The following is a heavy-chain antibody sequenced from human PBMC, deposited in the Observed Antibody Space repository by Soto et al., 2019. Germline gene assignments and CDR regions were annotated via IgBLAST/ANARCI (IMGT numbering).Heavy chain of an antibody. CDR2: ISGSGGST. CDR1: GFTFSSYA. V-gene: IGHV3-23*01. Sequence: GGSLRLSCAASGFTFSSYAMSWVRQAPGKGLEWVSAISGSGGSTYYADSVKGRFTISRDNSKNTLYLQMNSLRAEDTAVYYCAKNPNWGVVPAAIRGWFDPWGQGTLVTVSS. D-gene: IGHD2-2*02. J-gene: IGHJ5*02. CDR3: AKNPNWGVVPAAIRGWFDP.